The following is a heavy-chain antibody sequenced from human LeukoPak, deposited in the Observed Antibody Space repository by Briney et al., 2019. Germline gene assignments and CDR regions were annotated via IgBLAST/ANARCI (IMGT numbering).Heavy chain of an antibody. V-gene: IGHV3-21*01. CDR2: ITSSSTYT. Sequence: GGSLRLSCAASGFTFSGSNMKWVRQAPGKGLEWVSSITSSSTYTYYADSVKGRFTISRDNAKNSLSLQMNSLRAEDTAVYYCARGRSSGWYLLAPMDVWGQGTTVTVSS. D-gene: IGHD6-19*01. CDR1: GFTFSGSN. J-gene: IGHJ6*02. CDR3: ARGRSSGWYLLAPMDV.